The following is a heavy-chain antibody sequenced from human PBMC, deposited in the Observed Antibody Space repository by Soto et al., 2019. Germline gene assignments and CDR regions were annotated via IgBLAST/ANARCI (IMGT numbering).Heavy chain of an antibody. CDR3: AKDPVPAATQGYYGMYV. CDR1: GFTFSSYG. J-gene: IGHJ6*02. D-gene: IGHD2-2*01. V-gene: IGHV3-30*18. Sequence: QVQLVESGGGVVQPGRSLRLSCAASGFTFSSYGMHWVRQAPGKGLEWVAVISYDGSNKYYADSVKGRFTISRDNSKNTLYLQLNSLRAEDTAVYYCAKDPVPAATQGYYGMYVWGQGTTVTVSS. CDR2: ISYDGSNK.